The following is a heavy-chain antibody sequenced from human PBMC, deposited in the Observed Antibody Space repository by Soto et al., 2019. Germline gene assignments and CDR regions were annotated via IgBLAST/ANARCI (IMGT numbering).Heavy chain of an antibody. J-gene: IGHJ5*02. CDR2: VYYTGTT. V-gene: IGHV4-61*01. D-gene: IGHD2-2*01. CDR3: ARGFRAYSQYYHSVTFFDP. CDR1: GDSVSSDLYF. Sequence: PSETLSLTCTVSGDSVSSDLYFWSWIRQPPGKGLEWIGYVYYTGTTNYSPSLRSRATISLDTSKSQFSLKLNSVTAADTAVYFCARGFRAYSQYYHSVTFFDPWGQGTPVTVSS.